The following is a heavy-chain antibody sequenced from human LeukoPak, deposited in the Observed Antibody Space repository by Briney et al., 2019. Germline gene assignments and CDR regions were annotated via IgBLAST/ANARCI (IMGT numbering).Heavy chain of an antibody. V-gene: IGHV4-61*02. D-gene: IGHD3-9*01. Sequence: PSETLSLTCTVSGGSISSSSYYWSWIRQPAGKGLEWIGRIYTSGSTNYNPSLKSRVTILVDTSKNQFSLKLSSVTAADTAVYYCARDSVHDIFTRTFGWFDPWGQGTLVTVSS. J-gene: IGHJ5*02. CDR3: ARDSVHDIFTRTFGWFDP. CDR2: IYTSGST. CDR1: GGSISSSSYY.